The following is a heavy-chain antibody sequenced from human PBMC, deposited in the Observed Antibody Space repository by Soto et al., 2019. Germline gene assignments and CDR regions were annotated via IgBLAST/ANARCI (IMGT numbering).Heavy chain of an antibody. J-gene: IGHJ5*02. CDR1: GGSISSGGYY. CDR2: IYYSGST. Sequence: QVQLQESGPGLVKPSQTLSLTCTVSGGSISSGGYYWSWIRQHPGKGLEWIGYIYYSGSTYYNPSLKSRVTLSVDTSKNQFSLKRSSVTAADTAVYYCARGVTVTALGFDPWGQGTLVTVSS. D-gene: IGHD4-17*01. CDR3: ARGVTVTALGFDP. V-gene: IGHV4-31*03.